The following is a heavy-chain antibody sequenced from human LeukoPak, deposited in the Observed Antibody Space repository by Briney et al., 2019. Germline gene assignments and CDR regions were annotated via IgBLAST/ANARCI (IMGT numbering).Heavy chain of an antibody. D-gene: IGHD2-2*01. CDR1: GFTFSSYG. CDR3: AALPAAKFPS. CDR2: ISYDGSNK. Sequence: GGSLRLSCAASGFTFSSYGMHWVRQAPGKGLEWVAVISYDGSNKYYADSVKGRFTISRDNSKNTLYLQMNGLRAEDTAVYFCAALPAAKFPSWGQGTLVTVSS. V-gene: IGHV3-30*03. J-gene: IGHJ4*02.